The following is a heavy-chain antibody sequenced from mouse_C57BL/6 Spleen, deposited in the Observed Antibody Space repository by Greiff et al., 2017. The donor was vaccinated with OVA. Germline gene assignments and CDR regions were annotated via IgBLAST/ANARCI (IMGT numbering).Heavy chain of an antibody. CDR2: IYPGDGDT. Sequence: QVQLQPSGPELVKPGASVKISCKASGYAFSSSWMNWVKQRPGKGLEWIGRIYPGDGDTNYTGKFKGKATLTADKSSSTAYMQLSSLTSEDSAVYFCARQAKKDGYYDYWGQGTTLTVSS. D-gene: IGHD2-3*01. CDR1: GYAFSSSW. J-gene: IGHJ2*01. V-gene: IGHV1-82*01. CDR3: ARQAKKDGYYDY.